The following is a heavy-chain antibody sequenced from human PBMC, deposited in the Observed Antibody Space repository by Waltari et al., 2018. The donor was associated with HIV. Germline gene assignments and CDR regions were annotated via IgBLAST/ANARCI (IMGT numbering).Heavy chain of an antibody. CDR3: ARDICNGGSCYSYYFDY. V-gene: IGHV1-2*02. Sequence: QVQLVQSGAEVKKPGASVKISCKASGYTVTGYYIHWVRQAPGQGLEWMGWINPDNGGTKYAQKFQGRVTMTRDTSISTAYMELSRLRSDDTAVYYCARDICNGGSCYSYYFDYWGQGTLVTVSS. CDR2: INPDNGGT. CDR1: GYTVTGYY. J-gene: IGHJ4*02. D-gene: IGHD2-15*01.